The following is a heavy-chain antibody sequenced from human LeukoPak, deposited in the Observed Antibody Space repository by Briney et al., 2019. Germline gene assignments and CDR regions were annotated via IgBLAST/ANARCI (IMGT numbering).Heavy chain of an antibody. Sequence: PSQTLSLTCTVSGGSISSGDYYWSWIRQPPGKGLEWIGYIYYSGSTYYNPSLKSRVTISVDTSKNQFSLKLSSVTAADTAVYYCARGSMGRIVGATSPIDYWGQGTLVTVSS. CDR1: GGSISSGDYY. CDR2: IYYSGST. CDR3: ARGSMGRIVGATSPIDY. V-gene: IGHV4-30-4*01. J-gene: IGHJ4*02. D-gene: IGHD1-26*01.